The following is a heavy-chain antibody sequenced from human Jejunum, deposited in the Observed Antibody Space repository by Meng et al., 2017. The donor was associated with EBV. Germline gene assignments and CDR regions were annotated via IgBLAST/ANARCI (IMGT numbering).Heavy chain of an antibody. V-gene: IGHV7-4-1*02. CDR2: INTNTGYP. CDR3: ARVRPGGGWFDP. J-gene: IGHJ5*02. Sequence: QVQRVQSGSEVMKPGASVNVSCKASGYTFTSPGINWVRQAPGQGLEWMGWINTNTGYPTYAQDFTGRFVFSLDTSVSTAYLQITSLSTEDNAVYYCARVRPGGGWFDPWGQGTLVTVSS. D-gene: IGHD2-8*02. CDR1: GYTFTSPG.